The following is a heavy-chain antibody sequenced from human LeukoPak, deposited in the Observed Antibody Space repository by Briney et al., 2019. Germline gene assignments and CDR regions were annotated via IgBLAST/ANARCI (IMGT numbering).Heavy chain of an antibody. J-gene: IGHJ4*02. CDR1: GGTFSSYA. Sequence: VASVKVSCKASGGTFSSYAISWVRQAPGQGLEWMGGIIPIFGTANYAQKFQGRVTITTDESTSTAYMELSSLRSEDTAVYYCARGRGPYDYGDYGWFDYWGQGTLVTVSP. D-gene: IGHD4-17*01. CDR2: IIPIFGTA. V-gene: IGHV1-69*05. CDR3: ARGRGPYDYGDYGWFDY.